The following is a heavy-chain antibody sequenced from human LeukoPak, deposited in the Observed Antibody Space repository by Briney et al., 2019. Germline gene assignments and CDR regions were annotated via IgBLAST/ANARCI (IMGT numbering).Heavy chain of an antibody. CDR3: ARGETYSGSYRRNWFDP. D-gene: IGHD1-26*01. Sequence: PSETLSLTCTVSGGSISSSSYYWGWIRQPPGKGLEWIGSIYYSGSTYYNPSLKSRVTISVDTSKNQFSLKLSSVTAADTAVYYCARGETYSGSYRRNWFDPWGQGTLVTVSS. CDR1: GGSISSSSYY. CDR2: IYYSGST. V-gene: IGHV4-39*01. J-gene: IGHJ5*02.